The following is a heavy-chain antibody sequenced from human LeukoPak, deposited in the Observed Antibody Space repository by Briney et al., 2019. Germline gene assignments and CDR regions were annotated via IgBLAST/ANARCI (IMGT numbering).Heavy chain of an antibody. D-gene: IGHD2-2*02. J-gene: IGHJ4*02. V-gene: IGHV3-11*04. Sequence: KPGGSLRLSCAASGFTFSDYYMSWIRQAPGKGLEWVSYISSSGSTIYYADSVKGRFTISRDNAKNSLYLQMNSLRAEDTAVYFCARGIYTSSPRNPKNFFDYWGQGTLVTVS. CDR3: ARGIYTSSPRNPKNFFDY. CDR1: GFTFSDYY. CDR2: ISSSGSTI.